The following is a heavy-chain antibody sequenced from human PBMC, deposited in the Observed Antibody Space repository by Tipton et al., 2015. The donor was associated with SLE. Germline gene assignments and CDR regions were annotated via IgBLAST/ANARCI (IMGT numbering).Heavy chain of an antibody. Sequence: SLRLSCAASAFTFSDYYMSWIRQAPGKGLEWVSSISSSSTYTNYADSVKGRFTVSRDNAKNSLYLQMNSLRAEDTAVYYCAKSGVLLWFGEFYYFDYWGQGTLVTVSS. CDR3: AKSGVLLWFGEFYYFDY. V-gene: IGHV3-11*06. J-gene: IGHJ4*02. CDR2: ISSSSTYT. CDR1: AFTFSDYY. D-gene: IGHD3-10*01.